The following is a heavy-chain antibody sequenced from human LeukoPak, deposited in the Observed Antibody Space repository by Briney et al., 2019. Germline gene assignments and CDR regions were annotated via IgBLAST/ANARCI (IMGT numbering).Heavy chain of an antibody. V-gene: IGHV3-7*01. Sequence: GGSLRLSCAASEFSVGSNYMTWVRQAPGKGLEWVANIKQDGSEKYYVDSVKGRFTISRDNAKNSLYLQMNSLRAEDTAVYYCARVHDAWIQLWLSHYYYMDVWGKGTTVTVSS. CDR1: EFSVGSNY. D-gene: IGHD5-18*01. J-gene: IGHJ6*03. CDR2: IKQDGSEK. CDR3: ARVHDAWIQLWLSHYYYMDV.